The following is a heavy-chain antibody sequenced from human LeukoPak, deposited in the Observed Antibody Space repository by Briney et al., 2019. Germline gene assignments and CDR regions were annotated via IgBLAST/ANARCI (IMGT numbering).Heavy chain of an antibody. Sequence: SETLSPTCTVSGGSISSYYWSWIRQPAGKGLEWIGRIYTSGSTNYNPSLKSRVTMSVDTSKNQFSLKLSSVTAADTAVYYCAREPPVPGSFDAFDIWGQGTMVTVSS. CDR2: IYTSGST. V-gene: IGHV4-4*07. D-gene: IGHD6-19*01. J-gene: IGHJ3*02. CDR3: AREPPVPGSFDAFDI. CDR1: GGSISSYY.